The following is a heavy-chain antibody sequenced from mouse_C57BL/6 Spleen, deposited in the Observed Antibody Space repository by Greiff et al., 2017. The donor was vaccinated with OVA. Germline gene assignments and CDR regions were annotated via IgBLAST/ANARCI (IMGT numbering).Heavy chain of an antibody. CDR3: ARRAYYGSSYAMDY. J-gene: IGHJ4*01. CDR1: GYTFTDYN. V-gene: IGHV1-18*01. Sequence: EVKLMESGPELVKPGASVKIPCKASGYTFTDYNMDWVKQSHGKSLEWIGDINPNNGGTIYNQKFKGKATLTVDKSSSTAYMELRSLTSEDTAVYYCARRAYYGSSYAMDYWGQGTSVTVSS. CDR2: INPNNGGT. D-gene: IGHD1-1*01.